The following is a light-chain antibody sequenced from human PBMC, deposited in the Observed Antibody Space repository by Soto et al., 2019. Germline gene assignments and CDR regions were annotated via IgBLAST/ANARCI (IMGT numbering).Light chain of an antibody. CDR2: SAS. CDR3: QQSYSFPT. Sequence: DLQVSQSPSSLSAFVGDRVNITCRASRSIGNFLNWYQQKPGTVPKVLIYSASSLQSGVPSRFSGSGFGTDFTLTISGLQFEDFAYYYCQQSYSFPTFGGGTRVEIK. V-gene: IGKV1-39*01. CDR1: RSIGNF. J-gene: IGKJ4*01.